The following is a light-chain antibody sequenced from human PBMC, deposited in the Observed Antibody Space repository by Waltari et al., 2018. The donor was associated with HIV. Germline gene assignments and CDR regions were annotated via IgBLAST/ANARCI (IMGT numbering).Light chain of an antibody. Sequence: QSALTQPASVSGSPGQSITISCAGASTAVGYSNIVSWYQQHPGKAHKLMIYEVTKRPSGDSHRFSGAKSGNMASLTISGLQGEDEADYYCCSYAGSGTWVFGGGTKVTVL. CDR3: CSYAGSGTWV. J-gene: IGLJ3*02. V-gene: IGLV2-23*02. CDR2: EVT. CDR1: STAVGYSNI.